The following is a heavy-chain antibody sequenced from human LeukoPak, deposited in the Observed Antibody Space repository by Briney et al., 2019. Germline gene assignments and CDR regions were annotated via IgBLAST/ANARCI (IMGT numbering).Heavy chain of an antibody. CDR1: GGSISSGGYS. Sequence: SETLSLTCAVSGGSISSGGYSWSWIRQPPGKGLEWIGYIYHSGSTYYNPSLKSRVTISVDTSKNQFPLKLSSVTAADTAVYYCARGGRVRGVIWNWFDPWGQGTLVTVSS. J-gene: IGHJ5*02. D-gene: IGHD3-10*01. CDR3: ARGGRVRGVIWNWFDP. V-gene: IGHV4-30-2*01. CDR2: IYHSGST.